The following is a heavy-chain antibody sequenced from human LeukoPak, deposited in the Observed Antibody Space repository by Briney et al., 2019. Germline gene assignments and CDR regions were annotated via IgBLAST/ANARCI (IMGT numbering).Heavy chain of an antibody. J-gene: IGHJ4*02. CDR1: GFTFSTFA. V-gene: IGHV3-48*04. D-gene: IGHD5-12*01. CDR3: ARDERRLRPRGYYFDY. CDR2: ISSSSSTI. Sequence: GGSLRLSCAASGFTFSTFAMSWVRQAPGKGLEWVSYISSSSSTIYYADSVKGRFTISRDNAKNSLYLQMNSLRAEDTAVYYCARDERRLRPRGYYFDYWGQGTLVTVSS.